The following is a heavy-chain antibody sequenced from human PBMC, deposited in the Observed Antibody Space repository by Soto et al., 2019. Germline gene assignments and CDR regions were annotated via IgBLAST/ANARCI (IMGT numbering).Heavy chain of an antibody. V-gene: IGHV3-33*01. D-gene: IGHD3-22*01. CDR2: IWYDGSNK. J-gene: IGHJ5*02. Sequence: QVQLVESGGGVVQPGRSLRLSCAASGFTFSSYGMHWVRQAPGKGLEWVAVIWYDGSNKYYADSVKGRFTISRDNSKNTLYLQMNSLRAEDTAVYYCARGDYEPVFDPWGQGTLVTVS. CDR1: GFTFSSYG. CDR3: ARGDYEPVFDP.